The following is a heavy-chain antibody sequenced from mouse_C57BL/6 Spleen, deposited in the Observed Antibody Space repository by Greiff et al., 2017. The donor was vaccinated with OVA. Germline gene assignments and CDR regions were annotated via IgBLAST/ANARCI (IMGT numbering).Heavy chain of an antibody. CDR1: GYTFTSYW. V-gene: IGHV1-52*01. Sequence: VQLQQPGAELVRPGSSVKLSCKASGYTFTSYWMHWVKQRPIQGLEWIGNIDPSDSETHYNQKFKDKATLTVDKSSSTAYMQLSSLTSEDSAVYYCARCDYDVDWYFDVWGTGTTVTVSS. J-gene: IGHJ1*03. D-gene: IGHD2-4*01. CDR2: IDPSDSET. CDR3: ARCDYDVDWYFDV.